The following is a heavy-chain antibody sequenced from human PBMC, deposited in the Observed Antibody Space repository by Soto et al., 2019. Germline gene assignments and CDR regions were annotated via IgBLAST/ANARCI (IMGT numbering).Heavy chain of an antibody. CDR2: INPNSGGA. Sequence: ASVKVSCKASGYTFTDYYMYWVRQAPGQGPEWMGGINPNSGGAIYAQKFQGRVTMTRDTSISTAYMELSRLTSDDTAVYYCARAPIGGGAPYYFDYWGQGTLVTVSS. V-gene: IGHV1-2*02. CDR3: ARAPIGGGAPYYFDY. J-gene: IGHJ4*02. D-gene: IGHD2-21*01. CDR1: GYTFTDYY.